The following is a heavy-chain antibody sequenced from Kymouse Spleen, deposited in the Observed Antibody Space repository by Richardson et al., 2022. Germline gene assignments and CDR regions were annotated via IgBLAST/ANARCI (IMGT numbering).Heavy chain of an antibody. Sequence: EVQLVESGGGLVKPGGSLRLSCAASGFTFSNAWMSWVRQAPGKGLEWVGRIKSKTDGGTTDYAAPVKGRFTISRDDSKNTLYLQMNSLKTEDTAVYYCTTGLSYDILTGYSYWGQGTLVTVSS. CDR2: IKSKTDGGTT. V-gene: IGHV3-15*01. CDR1: GFTFSNAW. J-gene: IGHJ4*02. CDR3: TTGLSYDILTGYSY. D-gene: IGHD3-9*01.